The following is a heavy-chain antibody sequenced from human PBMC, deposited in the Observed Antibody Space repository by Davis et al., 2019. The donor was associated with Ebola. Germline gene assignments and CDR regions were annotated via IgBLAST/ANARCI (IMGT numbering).Heavy chain of an antibody. CDR2: ISYDGSNK. CDR3: AREPVAAIVDY. J-gene: IGHJ4*02. Sequence: GESLKISCAASGFTFSSYAMHWVRQAPGKGLEWVAVISYDGSNKYYADSVKGRFTISRDNSKNTLYLQMNSLRAEDTAVYYCAREPVAAIVDYWGQGTLVTVSS. V-gene: IGHV3-30-3*01. D-gene: IGHD2-15*01. CDR1: GFTFSSYA.